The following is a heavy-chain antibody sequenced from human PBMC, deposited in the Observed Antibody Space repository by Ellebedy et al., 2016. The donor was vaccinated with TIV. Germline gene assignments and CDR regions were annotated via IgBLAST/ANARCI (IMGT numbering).Heavy chain of an antibody. Sequence: AASVKVSCKASGFPFTSLYMHWVRQAPGQGLAWMGIINPSGGSPTYAQKFQGRVTMTRDTSTSTVYMELSSLRSEDTAVYYCASDEHSSSWYSFDYWGQGTLVTVSS. D-gene: IGHD6-13*01. CDR2: INPSGGSP. J-gene: IGHJ4*02. CDR1: GFPFTSLY. CDR3: ASDEHSSSWYSFDY. V-gene: IGHV1-46*01.